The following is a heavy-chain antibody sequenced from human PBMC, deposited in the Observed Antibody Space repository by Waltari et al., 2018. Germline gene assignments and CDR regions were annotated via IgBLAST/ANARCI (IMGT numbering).Heavy chain of an antibody. Sequence: FHLFDSGLCFVHPCISLILSFAASGFTFDDYAMHWVRQVPGKGLEWVSGISWNSGSIGDADSVKGGFTISRDNARNSLYLQINRLRAEDTAVYYGAKDRSYYVWGSLPDYWGQGTLVTVAS. CDR1: GFTFDDYA. V-gene: IGHV3-9*01. CDR2: ISWNSGSI. CDR3: AKDRSYYVWGSLPDY. J-gene: IGHJ4*02. D-gene: IGHD3-16*01.